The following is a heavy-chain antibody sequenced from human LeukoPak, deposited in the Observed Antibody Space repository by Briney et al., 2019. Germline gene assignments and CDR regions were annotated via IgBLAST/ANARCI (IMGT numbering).Heavy chain of an antibody. J-gene: IGHJ4*02. Sequence: GRSLRLSCAASGFTFSSYAMHWVRQAPGKGLEWVAVISYDGSNKYYADSVKGRFTISRDNSKNTLYLQMNSLRAEDTAVYYCAKELSLIAAVGLDYWGQGTLVTVSS. V-gene: IGHV3-30-3*01. CDR1: GFTFSSYA. D-gene: IGHD6-13*01. CDR3: AKELSLIAAVGLDY. CDR2: ISYDGSNK.